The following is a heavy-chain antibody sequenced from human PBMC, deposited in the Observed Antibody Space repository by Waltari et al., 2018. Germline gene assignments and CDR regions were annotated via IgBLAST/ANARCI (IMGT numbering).Heavy chain of an antibody. CDR1: GNTPGNYY. CDR3: AREVDAFDV. V-gene: IGHV3-74*01. CDR2: INGPGSTT. J-gene: IGHJ3*01. Sequence: EVQLVESGGGLVQPGGSLRLSCAASGNTPGNYYMHWVRQAPGKGLVWVSHINGPGSTTRYADSVKGRFTISRDNAKKMLYLQMNSLRAEDTAVYFCAREVDAFDVWGQGTMVTVSS.